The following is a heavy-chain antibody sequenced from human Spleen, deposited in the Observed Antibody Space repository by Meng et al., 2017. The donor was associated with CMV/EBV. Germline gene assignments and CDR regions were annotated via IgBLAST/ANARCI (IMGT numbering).Heavy chain of an antibody. J-gene: IGHJ4*02. V-gene: IGHV1-2*02. D-gene: IGHD2-2*01. Sequence: CKASGYTFTGYYMQWVRQAPGQGLEYMGWINSNSGDTKYAQKFQGRVTMTRDTSISTAYMELSRLRSDDTAVYYCARASAALNYFDYWGQGTLVTVSS. CDR3: ARASAALNYFDY. CDR1: GYTFTGYY. CDR2: INSNSGDT.